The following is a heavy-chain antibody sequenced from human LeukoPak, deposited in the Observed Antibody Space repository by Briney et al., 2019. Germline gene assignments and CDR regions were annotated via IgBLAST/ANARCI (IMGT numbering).Heavy chain of an antibody. CDR2: IYTSGST. D-gene: IGHD3-3*01. J-gene: IGHJ3*02. CDR1: GGSISSYY. V-gene: IGHV4-4*07. Sequence: SETLSLTCTVSGGSISSYYWSWIRQPAGKGLEWIGRIYTSGSTNYNPSLKSRVTISVDTSRNQFSLKLSSVTAADTAVYYCARDLGLRFLESDAFDIWGQGTMVTVSS. CDR3: ARDLGLRFLESDAFDI.